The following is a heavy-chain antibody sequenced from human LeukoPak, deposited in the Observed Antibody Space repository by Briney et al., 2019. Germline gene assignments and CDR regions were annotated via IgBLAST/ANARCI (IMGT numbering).Heavy chain of an antibody. CDR3: AREDGYCSGGNCYSYFDS. Sequence: GGSLRLSCAASGFTFNTYAMNWVRQAPGKGLEWVAVIWYDGSNEYYADSVKGRFTISRDNSKNTLYLQMNSLRAEDSAVYFCAREDGYCSGGNCYSYFDSWGQGTLVTVSS. D-gene: IGHD2-15*01. CDR2: IWYDGSNE. CDR1: GFTFNTYA. V-gene: IGHV3-33*01. J-gene: IGHJ4*02.